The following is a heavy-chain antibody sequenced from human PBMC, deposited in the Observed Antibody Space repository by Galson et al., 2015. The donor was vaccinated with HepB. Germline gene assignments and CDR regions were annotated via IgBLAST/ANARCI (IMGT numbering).Heavy chain of an antibody. J-gene: IGHJ4*02. CDR2: IIPIFGTA. Sequence: SVKVSCKASGGTFSRYAISWVRQDPGQGLEWMGGIIPIFGTANYAQKFQGRVTITADESTSTAYMELSSLRSEDTAVYYCARGYDSGNYYYQFWGQGTLVTVSS. V-gene: IGHV1-69*13. D-gene: IGHD3-10*01. CDR3: ARGYDSGNYYYQF. CDR1: GGTFSRYA.